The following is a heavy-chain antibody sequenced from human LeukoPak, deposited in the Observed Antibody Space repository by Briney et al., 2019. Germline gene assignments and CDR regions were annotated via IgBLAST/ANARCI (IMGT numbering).Heavy chain of an antibody. CDR1: GDSISNYY. D-gene: IGHD4-17*01. Sequence: PSETLSLTCTVSGDSISNYYWSWIRQPAGKGLEWIGRISTSGNTNYNSSLKSRVTVSVDMSKNQFSLKLSSVTAADTAVYYCAREPGGTVSLHFASWGQGTLVTVSS. CDR3: AREPGGTVSLHFAS. J-gene: IGHJ4*02. V-gene: IGHV4-4*07. CDR2: ISTSGNT.